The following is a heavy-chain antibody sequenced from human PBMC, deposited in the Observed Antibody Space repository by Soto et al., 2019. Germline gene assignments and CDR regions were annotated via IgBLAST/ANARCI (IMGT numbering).Heavy chain of an antibody. D-gene: IGHD6-13*01. Sequence: SETLSLTCTVSGGSISSNFYYWGWLRQPPGKGLQWIGAIYYRGSTYYNPSLKSRVSISVDTSKNQFSLKLGSVTGADTAVYYCARRGAPGAGHEFASRGQGTQVPVPS. CDR2: IYYRGST. J-gene: IGHJ4*02. CDR3: ARRGAPGAGHEFAS. CDR1: GGSISSNFYY. V-gene: IGHV4-39*07.